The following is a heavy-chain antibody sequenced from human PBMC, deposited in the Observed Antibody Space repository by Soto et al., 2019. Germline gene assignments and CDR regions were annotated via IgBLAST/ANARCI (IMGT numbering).Heavy chain of an antibody. V-gene: IGHV4-59*01. D-gene: IGHD6-19*01. CDR3: ARVSGYSSGEYFDY. J-gene: IGHJ4*02. CDR2: IYYSGST. CDR1: GGSISSYY. Sequence: SETLSLTCTVSGGSISSYYWSWIRQPPGKGPEWIGYIYYSGSTNYNPSLKSRVTISVDTSKNQFSLKLSSVTAADTAVYYCARVSGYSSGEYFDYWGQGTLVTVSS.